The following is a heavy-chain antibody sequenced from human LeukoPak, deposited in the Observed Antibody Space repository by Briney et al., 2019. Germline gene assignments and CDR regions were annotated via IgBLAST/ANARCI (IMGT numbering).Heavy chain of an antibody. J-gene: IGHJ5*02. CDR2: MNPNSGNT. D-gene: IGHD2-2*01. Sequence: ASVKVSCKASGYTFTSYDINWVRQATGQGLEWMGWMNPNSGNTGYAQKFQGRVTITRNTSISTAYMELSSLRSEDTAVYYCARGAEPAAGDWFDPWGQGTLVTVSS. CDR3: ARGAEPAAGDWFDP. CDR1: GYTFTSYD. V-gene: IGHV1-8*03.